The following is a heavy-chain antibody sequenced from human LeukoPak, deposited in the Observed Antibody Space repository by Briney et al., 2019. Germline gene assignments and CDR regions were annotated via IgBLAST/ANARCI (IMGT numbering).Heavy chain of an antibody. CDR3: ARDNSVGDIAWWFDP. CDR1: GYTFTGYY. J-gene: IGHJ5*01. Sequence: ASVKVSCKASGYTFTGYYMHWVRQAPGQGLEWVGLINPTGTWALYAQNFQGRITLTRDMSTTTDYMELSSLTSEDMAVYYCARDNSVGDIAWWFDPWGQGTLVTVSS. CDR2: INPTGTWA. D-gene: IGHD2-15*01. V-gene: IGHV1-46*01.